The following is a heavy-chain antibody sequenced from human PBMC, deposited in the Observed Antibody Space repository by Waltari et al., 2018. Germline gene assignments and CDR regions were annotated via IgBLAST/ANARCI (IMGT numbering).Heavy chain of an antibody. V-gene: IGHV1-69*08. Sequence: QVQLVQSGAEAKKPGSSVKVSCNASGGTFTSSAISRVRPHAGQGLEWMGRIIPICGTANYAQKFQGRVTITADKSTSTAYMELSSLRSEDTAVYYCARSYCGGDCYSTFDYWGQGTLVTVSS. CDR1: GGTFTSSA. D-gene: IGHD2-21*01. J-gene: IGHJ4*02. CDR2: IIPICGTA. CDR3: ARSYCGGDCYSTFDY.